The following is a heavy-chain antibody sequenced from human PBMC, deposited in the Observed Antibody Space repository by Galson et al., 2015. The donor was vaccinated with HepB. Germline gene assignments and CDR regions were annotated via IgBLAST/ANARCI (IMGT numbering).Heavy chain of an antibody. Sequence: SLRLSCAASGFIFSNYGMHWVRQAPGKGLEWVAFIWYDGNNKYYADSVKGRFTISRDNSKNTLYLQMNSLRAEDTAVYYCARDGGADWGENYYMDVWGKGTTVTVSS. CDR1: GFIFSNYG. CDR3: ARDGGADWGENYYMDV. V-gene: IGHV3-33*01. D-gene: IGHD3-16*01. J-gene: IGHJ6*03. CDR2: IWYDGNNK.